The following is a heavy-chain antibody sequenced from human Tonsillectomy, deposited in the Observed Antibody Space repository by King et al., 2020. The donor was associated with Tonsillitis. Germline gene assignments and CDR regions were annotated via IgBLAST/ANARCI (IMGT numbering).Heavy chain of an antibody. Sequence: QLQESGPGLVKPSETLSLTCTVSGGSISSYYWSWIRQPPGKGLEWIGDIYYSGSTSYNPSLKSRITIVVDTSKNEFSLKVSSVTAADTAIYYCARRGRRDGYDSIWGQGTMVTVSS. J-gene: IGHJ3*02. V-gene: IGHV4-59*08. D-gene: IGHD5-24*01. CDR3: ARRGRRDGYDSI. CDR1: GGSISSYY. CDR2: IYYSGST.